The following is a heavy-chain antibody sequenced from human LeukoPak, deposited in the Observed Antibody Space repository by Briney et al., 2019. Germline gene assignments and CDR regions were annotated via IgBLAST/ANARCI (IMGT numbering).Heavy chain of an antibody. J-gene: IGHJ4*02. CDR1: GFTFSSYS. CDR3: ARRWDYYDSSGTN. Sequence: PGGSLRLSCAASGFTFSSYSMNWVRQAPGKGLEWVSSISSSSSYIYYADSVKGRFTISRDNAKNSLYLQMNSLRAEDTAVYYCARRWDYYDSSGTNWGQGTLVTVSS. CDR2: ISSSSSYI. V-gene: IGHV3-21*01. D-gene: IGHD3-22*01.